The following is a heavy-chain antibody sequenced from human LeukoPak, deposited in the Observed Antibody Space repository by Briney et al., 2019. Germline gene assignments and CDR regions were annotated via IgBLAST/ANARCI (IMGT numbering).Heavy chain of an antibody. CDR1: GYTFTGYY. Sequence: ASVKVSCKASGYTFTGYYMHWVRQAPGQGLEWMGWINPNSGGTNYAQKFQGRVTMTRDTSISTAYMELSRLRSDDTAVYYCARGDCSSTSCIYYYYYYMDVWGKGTTVTVSS. V-gene: IGHV1-2*02. CDR3: ARGDCSSTSCIYYYYYYMDV. CDR2: INPNSGGT. D-gene: IGHD2-2*01. J-gene: IGHJ6*03.